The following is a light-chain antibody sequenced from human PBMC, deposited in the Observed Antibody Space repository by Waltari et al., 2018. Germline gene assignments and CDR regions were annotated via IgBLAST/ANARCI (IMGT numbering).Light chain of an antibody. V-gene: IGKV4-1*01. Sequence: DIGVTQPPDSLAVLMREAATVTCKSRRSVVCTSDNRNCLAWYQQKPGQPPQQLTYWASTQESGIPDRFSASGSGTEFSLTITSLQAEDVAVYYCQQYTNTPLTFGGGTRVEIK. J-gene: IGKJ4*01. CDR1: RSVVCTSDNRNC. CDR2: WAS. CDR3: QQYTNTPLT.